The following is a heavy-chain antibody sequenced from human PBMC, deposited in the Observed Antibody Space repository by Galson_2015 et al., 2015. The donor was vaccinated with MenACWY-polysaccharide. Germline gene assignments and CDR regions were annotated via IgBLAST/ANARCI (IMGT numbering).Heavy chain of an antibody. CDR3: SREVDTAMATGISYYYGMDV. D-gene: IGHD5-18*01. J-gene: IGHJ6*02. V-gene: IGHV1-46*01. Sequence: GQGLEWMGIINPSGAGTSYAQKFQGRVTMTRDTSTDTVYMELSSVRSEDTAVYYCSREVDTAMATGISYYYGMDVWGQGTTVTVSS. CDR2: INPSGAGT.